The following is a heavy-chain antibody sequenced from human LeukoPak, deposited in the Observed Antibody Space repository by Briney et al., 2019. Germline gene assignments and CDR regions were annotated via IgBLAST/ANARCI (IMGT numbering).Heavy chain of an antibody. CDR2: INPNSGGT. V-gene: IGHV1-2*02. Sequence: ASVKVSCKASGYTFTGYYMHWVRQAPGQGLEWMGWINPNSGGTNYAQKFQGRVTMTRNTSISTAYMELSSLRSEDTAVYYCARDYYDFWSGYYRSYNWFDPWGQGTLVTVSS. CDR1: GYTFTGYY. D-gene: IGHD3-3*01. CDR3: ARDYYDFWSGYYRSYNWFDP. J-gene: IGHJ5*02.